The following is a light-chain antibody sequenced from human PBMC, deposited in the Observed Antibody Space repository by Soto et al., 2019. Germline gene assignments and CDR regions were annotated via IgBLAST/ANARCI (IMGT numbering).Light chain of an antibody. V-gene: IGLV2-23*02. CDR2: GVT. CDR1: RSDIGSYNN. Sequence: SALTQPASVSGSPGQSITISCTGTRSDIGSYNNVAWYQKHPGKAPRVMIFGVTKRPSGISNRFFGSKSGSTASLTISGLQAEDEADYFSFSYAGSSIWVFGGGTKVTVL. J-gene: IGLJ3*02. CDR3: FSYAGSSIWV.